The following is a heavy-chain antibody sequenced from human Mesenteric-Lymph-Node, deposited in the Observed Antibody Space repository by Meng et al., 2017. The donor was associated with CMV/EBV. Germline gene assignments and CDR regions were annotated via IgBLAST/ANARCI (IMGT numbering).Heavy chain of an antibody. V-gene: IGHV3-21*01. CDR2: ITTSGTYT. CDR3: TRDTAIDPSMAGALDS. D-gene: IGHD1-14*01. Sequence: GESLKISCAASGFSFSSYSMNWVRQAPGKGLEWVSSITTSGTYTYYADSVKGRFTIPRDNAKNSLFLQMDSLRAEDTAVYYCTRDTAIDPSMAGALDSWGQGTLVTVSS. CDR1: GFSFSSYS. J-gene: IGHJ4*02.